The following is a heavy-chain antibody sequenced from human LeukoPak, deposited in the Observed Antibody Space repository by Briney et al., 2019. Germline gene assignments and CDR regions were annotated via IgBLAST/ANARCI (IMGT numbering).Heavy chain of an antibody. CDR2: IYTSGST. Sequence: SETLSVTSTDPGGSISSGSYYWSWIRQPAGKGLEWLGRIYTSGSTNYNPSPKSRVTISVDTSKNQFSLKLSSVTAADTAVYYCARDGYTWMGDAFDIWGQGTMVTVSS. D-gene: IGHD5-12*01. J-gene: IGHJ3*02. CDR3: ARDGYTWMGDAFDI. V-gene: IGHV4-61*02. CDR1: GGSISSGSYY.